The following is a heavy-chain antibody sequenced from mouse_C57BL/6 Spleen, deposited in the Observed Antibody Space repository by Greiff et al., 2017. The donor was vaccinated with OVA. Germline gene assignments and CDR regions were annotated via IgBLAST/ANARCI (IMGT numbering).Heavy chain of an antibody. V-gene: IGHV1-82*01. CDR2: IYPGDGDT. D-gene: IGHD1-1*01. CDR1: GYAFSSSW. CDR3: ARVIYYYGSPHYFDY. Sequence: QVQLQQSGPELVKPGASVKISCKASGYAFSSSWMNWVKQRPGKGLEWIGRIYPGDGDTNYNGKFKGKATLTADKSSSTAYMQLSSLTSEDSAVYFCARVIYYYGSPHYFDYWGQGTTLTVSS. J-gene: IGHJ2*01.